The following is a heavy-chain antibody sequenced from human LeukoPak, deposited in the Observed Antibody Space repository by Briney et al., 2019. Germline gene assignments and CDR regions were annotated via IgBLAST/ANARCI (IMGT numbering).Heavy chain of an antibody. J-gene: IGHJ3*02. CDR3: ARDLRPSGYDAFDI. CDR2: ISYDGSNK. D-gene: IGHD3-3*01. CDR1: GFTFSSYA. V-gene: IGHV3-30*04. Sequence: GGSLRLSCAASGFTFSSYAMHWVRQAPGKGLEWVAVISYDGSNKYYADSVRGRFTISRDNSKNTLYLQMNSLRAEDTAVYYCARDLRPSGYDAFDIWGQGTMVTVSS.